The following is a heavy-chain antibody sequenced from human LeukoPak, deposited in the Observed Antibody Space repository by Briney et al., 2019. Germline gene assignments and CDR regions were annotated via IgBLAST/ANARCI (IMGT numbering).Heavy chain of an antibody. D-gene: IGHD6-19*01. CDR1: GFVFSNSW. J-gene: IGHJ4*02. CDR3: AKIPSAVPGRGFDY. Sequence: GGSLRLSCTASGFVFSNSWMSWVRQAPGKGLEWVAFIRFDGSNKFYADSVKGRFTISRDNSKNTLYLQMNSLRPDDTAVYYCAKIPSAVPGRGFDYWGQGTLVIVSS. V-gene: IGHV3-30*02. CDR2: IRFDGSNK.